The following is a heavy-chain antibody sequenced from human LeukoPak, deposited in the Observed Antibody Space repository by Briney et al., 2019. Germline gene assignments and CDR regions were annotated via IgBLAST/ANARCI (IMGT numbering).Heavy chain of an antibody. CDR2: INHSGST. Sequence: PSETLSLTCTVSGGSISSSSYYWGWIRQPPGKGLEWIGEINHSGSTNYNPSLKSRVTISVDTSKNQFSLKLNSVTAADTAVYFCARGRAPENWGQGTLVTVPS. J-gene: IGHJ4*02. CDR3: ARGRAPEN. CDR1: GGSISSSSYY. V-gene: IGHV4-39*01.